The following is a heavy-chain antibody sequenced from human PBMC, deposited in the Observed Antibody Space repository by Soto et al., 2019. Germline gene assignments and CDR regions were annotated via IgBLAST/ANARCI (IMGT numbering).Heavy chain of an antibody. D-gene: IGHD3-9*01. CDR2: TYHSGST. V-gene: IGHV4-30-2*01. CDR1: GGAISSGDYA. J-gene: IGHJ4*02. Sequence: QLQLQESGSGLVKPSQTLSLTCAVSGGAISSGDYAWSWIRQPPGKGLEWIGYTYHSGSTYYNPSLKSRVTIPVDRSKSQFSLKLSSVTAADTAVYYCARGFDTPGSFDYWGQGTLVTVSS. CDR3: ARGFDTPGSFDY.